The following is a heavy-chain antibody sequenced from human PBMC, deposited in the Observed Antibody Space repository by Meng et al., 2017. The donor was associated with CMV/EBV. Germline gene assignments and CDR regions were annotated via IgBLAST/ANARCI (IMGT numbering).Heavy chain of an antibody. J-gene: IGHJ4*02. D-gene: IGHD2-2*01. V-gene: IGHV3-73*01. CDR1: GFTFSNAW. Sequence: GESLKISCAASGFTFSNAWMSWVRQAPGKGLEWVGRIRSKANSYATAYAASVKGRFTISRDDSKNTAYLQMNSLKTEDTAVYYCARDRVPCSSTSCYLDYWGQGTLVTVSS. CDR2: IRSKANSYAT. CDR3: ARDRVPCSSTSCYLDY.